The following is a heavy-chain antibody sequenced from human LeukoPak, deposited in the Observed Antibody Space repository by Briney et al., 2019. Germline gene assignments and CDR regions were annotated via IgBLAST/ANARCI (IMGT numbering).Heavy chain of an antibody. CDR2: FDPEDGET. J-gene: IGHJ4*02. CDR3: ATGVDSSGWYVLDY. Sequence: ASVKVSCKVSGYTLTELSMHWVRQAPGKGLEWMGGFDPEDGETIYAQKFQGRVTMTEDTSTDTAYMELSSLRPEDTAVYYCATGVDSSGWYVLDYWGQGTLVTVSS. V-gene: IGHV1-24*01. CDR1: GYTLTELS. D-gene: IGHD6-19*01.